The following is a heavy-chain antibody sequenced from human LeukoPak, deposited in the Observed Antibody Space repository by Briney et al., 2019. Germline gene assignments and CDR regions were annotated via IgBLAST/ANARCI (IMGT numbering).Heavy chain of an antibody. CDR2: ISYDGSNK. Sequence: GGSLRLSCAASGFTFSTYGMHWVRQAPGKGLEWVAVISYDGSNKYYADSVKGRFTISRDNSKNTLYLQMNSLRAEDTAVYYCAKVSYPYSSSPRFDYWGQGTLVTVSS. V-gene: IGHV3-30*18. CDR3: AKVSYPYSSSPRFDY. J-gene: IGHJ4*02. D-gene: IGHD6-6*01. CDR1: GFTFSTYG.